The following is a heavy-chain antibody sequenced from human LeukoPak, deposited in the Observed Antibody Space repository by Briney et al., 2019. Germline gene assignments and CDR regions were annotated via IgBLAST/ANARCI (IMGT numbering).Heavy chain of an antibody. Sequence: SETLSLTCTVSGTSVSTYSWSWIRQPPGKGLESIGYIYSSGSTNYNPSLKSRVTMSVDTSKNQFSLKLSSVTAADTAVYYCARGGGDSSSSQDFDYWGQGTLVTVSS. CDR3: ARGGGDSSSSQDFDY. V-gene: IGHV4-59*02. D-gene: IGHD6-13*01. J-gene: IGHJ4*02. CDR1: GTSVSTYS. CDR2: IYSSGST.